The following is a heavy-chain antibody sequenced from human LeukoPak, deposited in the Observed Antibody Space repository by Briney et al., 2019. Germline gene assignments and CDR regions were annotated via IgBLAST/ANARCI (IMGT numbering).Heavy chain of an antibody. J-gene: IGHJ4*02. CDR2: IYYSGST. CDR3: AIRSGSYWTFDY. CDR1: GYSISSTNW. D-gene: IGHD1-26*01. Sequence: SDTLSLTCAVSGYSISSTNWWGWIRQPPGKGLEWISYIYYSGSTYYNPSLQSRVTMSVDTSKNQFSLKLSSVTAMDTAVYYCAIRSGSYWTFDYWGQGTLVTVSS. V-gene: IGHV4-28*01.